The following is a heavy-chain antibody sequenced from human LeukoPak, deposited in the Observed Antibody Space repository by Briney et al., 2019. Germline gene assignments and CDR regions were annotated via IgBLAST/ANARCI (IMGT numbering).Heavy chain of an antibody. Sequence: PGGSLRLSCAASGFTFRGFSMSWVQQSPTKGLEWVANIKQDGSERYYVDSVKGRFTISRDNAKNSLSLQMNNLRVEDTAVYYCARAGSHWHYVYWGQGTVVTVSS. CDR2: IKQDGSER. V-gene: IGHV3-7*01. CDR3: ARAGSHWHYVY. CDR1: GFTFRGFS. J-gene: IGHJ4*02. D-gene: IGHD3-10*01.